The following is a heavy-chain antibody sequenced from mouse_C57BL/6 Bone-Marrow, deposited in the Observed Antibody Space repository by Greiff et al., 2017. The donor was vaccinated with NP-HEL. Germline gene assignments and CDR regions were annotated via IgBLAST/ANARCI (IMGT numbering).Heavy chain of an antibody. J-gene: IGHJ1*03. CDR3: ARYYGKVWYFDV. CDR2: ISDGGSYT. Sequence: EVNVVESGGGLVKPGGSLKLSCAASGFTFSSYAMSWVRQTPEKRLEWVATISDGGSYTYYPDNVKGRFTISRDNAKNNLYLQMSHLKSEDTAMYYCARYYGKVWYFDVWGTGTTVTVSS. CDR1: GFTFSSYA. V-gene: IGHV5-4*03. D-gene: IGHD2-1*01.